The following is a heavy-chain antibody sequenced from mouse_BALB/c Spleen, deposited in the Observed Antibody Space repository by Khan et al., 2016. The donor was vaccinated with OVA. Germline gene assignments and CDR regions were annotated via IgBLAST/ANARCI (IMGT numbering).Heavy chain of an antibody. CDR3: TRDKNHYGYLAY. CDR1: GYSITSGYY. V-gene: IGHV3-6*02. Sequence: EVQLQESGPGLVKPSQSLSLTCPVTGYSITSGYYWNWIRHFPGNKLEWMGYISYDGSKYYNPSLKNRITTNRDTSGNLFFLTFNPVTTEETATYYGTRDKNHYGYLAYWGQGTLVTVSA. CDR2: ISYDGSK. J-gene: IGHJ3*01. D-gene: IGHD1-2*01.